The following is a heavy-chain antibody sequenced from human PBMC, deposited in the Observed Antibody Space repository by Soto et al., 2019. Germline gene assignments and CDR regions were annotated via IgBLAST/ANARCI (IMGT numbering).Heavy chain of an antibody. CDR2: IYSGGST. CDR3: AGPGEQLRY. J-gene: IGHJ4*02. CDR1: GFTVSSNH. Sequence: EVQLVESGGGLVQPGGSLRLSCAASGFTVSSNHMSWVRQAPGKGLEWVSLIYSGGSTYYADSVKGRFTFSRDNSRNTLYLQMDTLRAEDTVVYYCAGPGEQLRYWGQGTLVTVSS. D-gene: IGHD6-6*01. V-gene: IGHV3-66*01.